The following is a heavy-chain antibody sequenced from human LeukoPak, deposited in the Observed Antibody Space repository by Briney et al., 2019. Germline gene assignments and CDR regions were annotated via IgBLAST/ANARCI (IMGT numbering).Heavy chain of an antibody. CDR2: ISSSGSYI. J-gene: IGHJ4*02. CDR1: GFTFSSYA. Sequence: PGGSLRLSCAASGFTFSSYAIQWVRQAPGKGLEWVSSISSSGSYIYNADSVKGRFTISRDNAKNSLDLQMNSLRVEDTAVYYCARLQWLQTGRDFLGYWGQGTLVTVSS. V-gene: IGHV3-21*06. CDR3: ARLQWLQTGRDFLGY. D-gene: IGHD6-19*01.